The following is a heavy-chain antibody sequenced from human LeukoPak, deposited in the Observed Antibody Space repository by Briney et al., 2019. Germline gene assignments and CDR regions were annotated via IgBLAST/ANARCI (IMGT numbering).Heavy chain of an antibody. D-gene: IGHD3-22*01. J-gene: IGHJ4*02. CDR3: AKDGAVVVVMGENYFDY. V-gene: IGHV3-74*01. Sequence: LPGGSLRLSCAASGFTFSSYWMHWVRQAPGKGLVWVSRINSDGSSTSYADSVKGRFTISRDNAKNTLYLQMNSLRAEDTAVYYCAKDGAVVVVMGENYFDYWGQGTLVTVSS. CDR2: INSDGSST. CDR1: GFTFSSYW.